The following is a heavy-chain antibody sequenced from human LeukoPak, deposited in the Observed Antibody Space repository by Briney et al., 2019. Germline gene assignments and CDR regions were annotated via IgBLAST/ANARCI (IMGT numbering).Heavy chain of an antibody. CDR2: IYSGGST. D-gene: IGHD1-1*01. CDR3: ARGPGERLLDY. J-gene: IGHJ4*02. Sequence: GGSLRLSCAASGFTVSSNYMCWVRQAPGKGLEWVSVIYSGGSTYYADSVKGRFTISRDNSKNTLYLQMNSLRAEDTAVYYCARGPGERLLDYWGQGTLVTVSS. V-gene: IGHV3-66*01. CDR1: GFTVSSNY.